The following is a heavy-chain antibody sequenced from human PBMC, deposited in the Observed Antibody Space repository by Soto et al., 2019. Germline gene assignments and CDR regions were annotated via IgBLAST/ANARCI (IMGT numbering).Heavy chain of an antibody. CDR2: ISYDGSNK. V-gene: IGHV3-30*18. Sequence: PGGSLRLSCAASGFTFSSYGMHWVRQAPGKGLEWVAVISYDGSNKYYADSVKGRFTLSRDNSKNTLYLQMNSLRAEDTAVYYCAKDGGDILGVPAAQTLLYYGMDVWGQGTTFTVSS. CDR3: AKDGGDILGVPAAQTLLYYGMDV. J-gene: IGHJ6*02. D-gene: IGHD2-2*01. CDR1: GFTFSSYG.